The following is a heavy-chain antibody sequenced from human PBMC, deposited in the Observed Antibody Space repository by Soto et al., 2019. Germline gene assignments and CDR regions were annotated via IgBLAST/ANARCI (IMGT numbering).Heavy chain of an antibody. CDR2: IIPIFGTA. V-gene: IGHV1-69*13. J-gene: IGHJ4*02. CDR3: AREVGYGDYVFDY. D-gene: IGHD4-17*01. CDR1: GGTFSSYA. Sequence: SVKVSCKASGGTFSSYAISWVLQAPGQGLEWMGGIIPIFGTANYAQKFQGRVTITADESTSTAYMELSSLRSEDTAVYYCAREVGYGDYVFDYWGQGTLVTVSS.